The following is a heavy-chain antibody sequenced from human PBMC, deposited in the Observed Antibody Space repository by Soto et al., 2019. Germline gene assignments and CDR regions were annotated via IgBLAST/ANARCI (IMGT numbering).Heavy chain of an antibody. CDR1: GGSISSYY. CDR3: ARESAPRYCSGGSCYVAD. CDR2: IYTSGST. V-gene: IGHV4-4*07. J-gene: IGHJ4*02. Sequence: PSETLSLTCTVSGGSISSYYWSWIRQPAGKGLEWIGRIYTSGSTNYNPSLKSRVTMSVDTSKNQFSLKLSSVTAADTAVYYCARESAPRYCSGGSCYVADWGQGTLVTVSS. D-gene: IGHD2-15*01.